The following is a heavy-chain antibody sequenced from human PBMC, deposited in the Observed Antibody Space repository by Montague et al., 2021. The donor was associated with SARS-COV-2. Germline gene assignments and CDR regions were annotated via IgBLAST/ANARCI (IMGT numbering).Heavy chain of an antibody. CDR3: ARHGKTRIALIAVVIGYLDD. V-gene: IGHV4-39*01. J-gene: IGHJ4*02. Sequence: SETLSLTCTVSGGSISSSSYYWGWIRQPPGKGLEWIGSIYYSGSTYYNPSLKSRVTISVDTSKNQFSLKLSSVTAADTAVYYCARHGKTRIALIAVVIGYLDDWGQGTLVTVSS. CDR1: GGSISSSSYY. CDR2: IYYSGST. D-gene: IGHD3-22*01.